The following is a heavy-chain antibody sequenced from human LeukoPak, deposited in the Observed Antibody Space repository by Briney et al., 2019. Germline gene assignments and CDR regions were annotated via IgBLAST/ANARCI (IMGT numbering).Heavy chain of an antibody. CDR2: MNPNSGNT. D-gene: IGHD5-18*01. Sequence: ASVKVSCKASGYTFTSYDINWVRQATGQGLEWMGWMNPNSGNTGYAQKFQGRVTMTRNTSISTAYMELSSLRSDDTAVYYFACGYSYGEFDYSGQGTLVTVSS. CDR1: GYTFTSYD. V-gene: IGHV1-8*01. J-gene: IGHJ4*02. CDR3: ACGYSYGEFDY.